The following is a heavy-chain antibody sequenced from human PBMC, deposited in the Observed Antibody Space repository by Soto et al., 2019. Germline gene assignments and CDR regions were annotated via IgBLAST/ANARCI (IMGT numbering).Heavy chain of an antibody. CDR2: ISAYNGNT. CDR3: ARDEAADGHDYYYGMDV. Sequence: ASVKVSCKASGYTFTSYGISWVRQAPGQGLEWMGWISAYNGNTNYAQKLQGRVTMTTDTSTSTAYMELRSLRSDDTAVYSCARDEAADGHDYYYGMDVWGQGTTVTAP. V-gene: IGHV1-18*01. CDR1: GYTFTSYG. D-gene: IGHD6-13*01. J-gene: IGHJ6*02.